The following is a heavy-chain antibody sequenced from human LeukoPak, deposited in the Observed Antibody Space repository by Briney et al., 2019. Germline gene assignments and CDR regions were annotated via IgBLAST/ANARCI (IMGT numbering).Heavy chain of an antibody. Sequence: PGGSLRLSCAASGFTFSSYWMHWVRQAPGKGLVWVSRINSDGSSTSYADSVRGPFTISRDNAKNTLYLQMNSLRAEDTAVYYCARDVYYGSGSYSNDAFDIWGQGTMVTVSS. D-gene: IGHD3-10*01. CDR2: INSDGSST. CDR1: GFTFSSYW. V-gene: IGHV3-74*01. J-gene: IGHJ3*02. CDR3: ARDVYYGSGSYSNDAFDI.